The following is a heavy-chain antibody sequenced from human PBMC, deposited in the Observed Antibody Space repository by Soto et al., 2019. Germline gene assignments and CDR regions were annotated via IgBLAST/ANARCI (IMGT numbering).Heavy chain of an antibody. J-gene: IGHJ6*02. CDR2: IKQDGSEK. V-gene: IGHV3-7*03. Sequence: GGSLRLSCAASGFNFNTYWMGWVRQAPGKGLEWVANIKQDGSEKYYGDSVRGRFTISRDNANNSLYLHVNSVRAEDTAVYFCARDRNVVVPAAIPYVDVWGQGTTVTVSS. CDR3: ARDRNVVVPAAIPYVDV. D-gene: IGHD2-15*01. CDR1: GFNFNTYW.